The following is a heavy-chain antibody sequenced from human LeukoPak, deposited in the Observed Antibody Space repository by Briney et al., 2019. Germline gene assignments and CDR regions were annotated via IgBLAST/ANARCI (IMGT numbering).Heavy chain of an antibody. CDR2: IYHSGST. CDR1: SYSINSGYY. D-gene: IGHD6-19*01. J-gene: IGHJ3*02. V-gene: IGHV4-38-2*02. Sequence: SETLSLTCTVSSYSINSGYYWGWIRQPPGKGLEWIGNIYHSGSTYYNPSLKSRVTISVDTSKNQFSLKLSSVTAADTAVYYCARGIAVFDAFDIWGQGTMVTVSS. CDR3: ARGIAVFDAFDI.